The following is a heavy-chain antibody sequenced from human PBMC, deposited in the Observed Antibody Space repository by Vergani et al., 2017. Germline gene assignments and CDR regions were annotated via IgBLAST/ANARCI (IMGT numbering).Heavy chain of an antibody. V-gene: IGHV4-61*10. CDR3: ARDHSGYDGNWFDP. D-gene: IGHD5-12*01. CDR2: IYYSGST. CDR1: GGSVSSGSYY. J-gene: IGHJ5*02. Sequence: QVQLQESGPGLVKPSETLSLTCTVSGGSVSSGSYYWSWIRQPAGKGLEWIGYIYYSGSTNYNPSLKSRVTISVDTSKNQFSLKLSSVTAADTAVYYCARDHSGYDGNWFDPWGQGTLVTVSS.